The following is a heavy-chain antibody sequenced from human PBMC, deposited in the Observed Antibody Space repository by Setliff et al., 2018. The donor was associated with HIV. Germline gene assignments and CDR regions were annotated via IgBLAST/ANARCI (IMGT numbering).Heavy chain of an antibody. CDR2: IYPGGSV. D-gene: IGHD2-15*01. Sequence: PSETLSLTCTVSGYSISTSSWWCWVRQSPGRGLQWIGSIYPGGSVYYNPSLQSRVTISLDRSKNQFPLNMISVTAADSAIYFCARGIRMLLDSTRGVYTHDAFDWWGQGTTVTVSS. CDR3: ARGIRMLLDSTRGVYTHDAFDW. CDR1: GYSISTSSW. J-gene: IGHJ3*01. V-gene: IGHV4-38-2*02.